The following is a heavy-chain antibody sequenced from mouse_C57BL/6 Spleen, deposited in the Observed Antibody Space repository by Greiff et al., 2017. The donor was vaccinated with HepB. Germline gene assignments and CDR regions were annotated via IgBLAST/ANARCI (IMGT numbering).Heavy chain of an antibody. CDR2: IDPSDSET. Sequence: QVQLQQPGAELVRPGSSVKLSCKASGYTFTSYWLHWVKQRPIQGLEWIGNIDPSDSETHYNQKFKDKATLTVDKSSSTAYMQLSSLTSEDSAVYYCARDYYSSSSWYFDVWGTGTTVTVSS. CDR1: GYTFTSYW. D-gene: IGHD1-1*01. J-gene: IGHJ1*03. V-gene: IGHV1-52*01. CDR3: ARDYYSSSSWYFDV.